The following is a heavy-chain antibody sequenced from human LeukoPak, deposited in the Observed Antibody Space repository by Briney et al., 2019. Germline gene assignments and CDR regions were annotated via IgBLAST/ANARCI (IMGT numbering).Heavy chain of an antibody. D-gene: IGHD2-2*01. CDR3: AKEIRSFSGSSTSCPDY. CDR1: GFTFSSYW. Sequence: PGGSLRLSCAASGFTFSSYWMSWVRQAPGKGLEWVANIKQDGSEKYYVDPVKGRFTISRDNSKNTLYLQMNSLRAEDTAVYYCAKEIRSFSGSSTSCPDYWGQGTLVTVSS. CDR2: IKQDGSEK. V-gene: IGHV3-7*01. J-gene: IGHJ4*02.